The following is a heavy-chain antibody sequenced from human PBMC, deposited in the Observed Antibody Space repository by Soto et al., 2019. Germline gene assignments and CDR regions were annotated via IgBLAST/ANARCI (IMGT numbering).Heavy chain of an antibody. V-gene: IGHV3-30*18. J-gene: IGHJ4*02. CDR2: ISYDGSNK. CDR3: AKGVREWELRSRGF. D-gene: IGHD1-26*01. Sequence: QVQLVESGGGVVQPGRSLRLSCAASGFTFNSHGMHWVRQAPGKGLEWVGVISYDGSNKYYADAVKGRFTISRDNFKNTLYLQIDSLRTEDTAVYYCAKGVREWELRSRGFWGQGALVTVSS. CDR1: GFTFNSHG.